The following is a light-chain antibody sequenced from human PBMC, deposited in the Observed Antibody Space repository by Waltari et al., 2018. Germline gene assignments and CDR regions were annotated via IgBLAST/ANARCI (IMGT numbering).Light chain of an antibody. Sequence: QSALTQPASVSGSPGQSITISCTGTSSDIGAYDYVSWYHQHPGKAPKLMIYDVSNRPSGVSKRFSGSKSGNTASLTISGLQAEDEADYYCSSYTSSATWVFGGGTKLTVL. CDR1: SSDIGAYDY. CDR2: DVS. V-gene: IGLV2-14*03. CDR3: SSYTSSATWV. J-gene: IGLJ3*02.